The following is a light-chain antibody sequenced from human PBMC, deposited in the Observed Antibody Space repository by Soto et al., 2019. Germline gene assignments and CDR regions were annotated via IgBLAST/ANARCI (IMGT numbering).Light chain of an antibody. CDR3: QQYGNSIYT. V-gene: IGKV3-20*01. J-gene: IGKJ2*01. CDR1: QTVSTNY. Sequence: EIVLTQSPGTLSLSPGQRAALSCRVSQTVSTNYLAWYQQRPGQAPRLLIHGASTRATGIPDRFSGSGSGTDFTLTISRLEPEDFAVYYCQQYGNSIYTFGQGTKVEI. CDR2: GAS.